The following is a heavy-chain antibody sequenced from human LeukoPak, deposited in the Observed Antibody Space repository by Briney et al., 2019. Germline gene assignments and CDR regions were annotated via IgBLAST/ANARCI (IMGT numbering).Heavy chain of an antibody. V-gene: IGHV3-21*01. CDR1: GFTFSSYT. J-gene: IGHJ5*02. Sequence: GGSLRLSCAASGFTFSSYTINWVRQAPGKGLEWVSSISSSSLYIYYADSVKGRFTISRDNSKNTLYLQMNSLRAEDTAVYYCAREGVVVVAATLISWFDPWGQGTLVTVSS. CDR3: AREGVVVVAATLISWFDP. D-gene: IGHD2-15*01. CDR2: ISSSSLYI.